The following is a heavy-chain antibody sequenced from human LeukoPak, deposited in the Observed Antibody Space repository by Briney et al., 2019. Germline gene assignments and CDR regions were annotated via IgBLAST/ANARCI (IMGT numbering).Heavy chain of an antibody. CDR1: GFTVSSNY. D-gene: IGHD3-3*01. CDR3: AKHGWSTIFGVVPDY. CDR2: IYSGGST. Sequence: PGGSLRLSCAASGFTVSSNYMSWVRQAPGKGLEWVSVIYSGGSTYYADSVKGRFTISRDNSKNTLYLQMNSLRAEDTAVYYCAKHGWSTIFGVVPDYWGQGTLVTVSS. J-gene: IGHJ4*02. V-gene: IGHV3-66*04.